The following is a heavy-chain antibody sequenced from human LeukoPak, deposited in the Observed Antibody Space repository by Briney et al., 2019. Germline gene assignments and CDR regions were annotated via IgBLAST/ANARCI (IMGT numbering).Heavy chain of an antibody. CDR1: GGSISSSSYY. Sequence: SETQSLTCAVSGGSISSSSYYWGWIRQPPGKGLEWIGSIYYSGSTYYNPSLKSRVTISVDTSKNQFSLKLSSVTAADTAVYYCARLKDGPIDYWGQGTLVTVSS. J-gene: IGHJ4*02. D-gene: IGHD5-24*01. V-gene: IGHV4-39*01. CDR2: IYYSGST. CDR3: ARLKDGPIDY.